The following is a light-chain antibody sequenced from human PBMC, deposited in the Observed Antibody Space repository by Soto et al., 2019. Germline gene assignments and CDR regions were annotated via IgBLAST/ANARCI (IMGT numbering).Light chain of an antibody. V-gene: IGLV2-14*01. Sequence: QSALTQPASVSGSPGQSITISCTGNSSDVGGYHYVSWFQQHPGKAPKLMIYVVSNRTSGISNRFSGSKSGNTASLTISGLQAEDEADYYCSSYTTSSSWVFGGGTKLTVL. CDR2: VVS. CDR3: SSYTTSSSWV. CDR1: SSDVGGYHY. J-gene: IGLJ3*02.